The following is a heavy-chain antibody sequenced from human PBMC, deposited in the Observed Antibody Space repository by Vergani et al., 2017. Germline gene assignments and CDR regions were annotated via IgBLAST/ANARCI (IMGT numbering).Heavy chain of an antibody. V-gene: IGHV1-2*02. D-gene: IGHD3-10*01. Sequence: QVQLVQSGAEVKKPGASVKVSCKASGYTFTGYYMHWVRQAPGQGLEWMGWINPNSGGTNYAQKFQGRVTMTRDTSISTAYMELSRLRSDDTAVYYCARRYMVRGFIHNWFDPWGQGTLVTVSS. CDR1: GYTFTGYY. CDR3: ARRYMVRGFIHNWFDP. J-gene: IGHJ5*02. CDR2: INPNSGGT.